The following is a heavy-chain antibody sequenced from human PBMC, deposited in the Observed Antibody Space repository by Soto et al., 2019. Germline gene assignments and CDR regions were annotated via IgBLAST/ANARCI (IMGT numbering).Heavy chain of an antibody. CDR3: ARGMSIVGDTPYDF. Sequence: QAQLVQSGVEVKEPGATVKVSCKASGYIFRNYGVTWVRQAPGQGLEWVGWISASTGKTYFAQRLQDRVIMTTDTATTTAFMELKSLTSDDTAVYSCARGMSIVGDTPYDFWGQGSLVTVSS. D-gene: IGHD1-26*01. CDR2: ISASTGKT. CDR1: GYIFRNYG. J-gene: IGHJ4*02. V-gene: IGHV1-18*01.